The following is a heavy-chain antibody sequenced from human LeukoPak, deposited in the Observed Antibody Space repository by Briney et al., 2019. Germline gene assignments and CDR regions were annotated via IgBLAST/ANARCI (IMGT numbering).Heavy chain of an antibody. CDR2: INPNSGGT. J-gene: IGHJ4*02. D-gene: IGHD5-18*01. CDR1: GYTFTGYY. Sequence: ASVKVSCKASGYTFTGYYMHWVRQAPGQGLEWMGWINPNSGGTNYAQKFQGRVTMTRDTSISTAYMELSRLRSDDTAVYYCAGIGILSGYSYGINFDYWGQGTLVTVSS. V-gene: IGHV1-2*02. CDR3: AGIGILSGYSYGINFDY.